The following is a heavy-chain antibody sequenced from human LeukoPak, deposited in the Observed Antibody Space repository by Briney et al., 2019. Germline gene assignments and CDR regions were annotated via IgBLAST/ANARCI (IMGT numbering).Heavy chain of an antibody. CDR2: ISSSSSTI. V-gene: IGHV3-48*04. J-gene: IGHJ3*02. Sequence: GGSLRLSCAASGFTFSTYSMNWVRQAPGKGLEWVSYISSSSSTIYYADSVKGRFTISRDNAKNSLYLQMNSLRAEDTAVYYCARDYWYANDAFDIWGQGTMVTVSS. CDR1: GFTFSTYS. D-gene: IGHD2-8*02. CDR3: ARDYWYANDAFDI.